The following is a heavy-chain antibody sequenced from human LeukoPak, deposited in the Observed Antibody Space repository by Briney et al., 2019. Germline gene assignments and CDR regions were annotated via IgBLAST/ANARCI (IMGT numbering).Heavy chain of an antibody. D-gene: IGHD2/OR15-2a*01. V-gene: IGHV3-30-3*01. CDR2: ISYDGSNK. CDR1: GFTFSSYA. Sequence: GGSLRLSCAASGFTFSSYAMHWVRQAPGKGLEWVAVISYDGSNKYYADSVKGRFTISRDNSKNTLYLQMNSLRAEDTAVYYCALGGSTTYWGQGTLVTVSS. J-gene: IGHJ4*02. CDR3: ALGGSTTY.